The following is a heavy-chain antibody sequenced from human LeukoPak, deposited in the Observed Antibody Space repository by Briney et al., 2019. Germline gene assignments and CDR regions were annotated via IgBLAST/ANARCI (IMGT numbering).Heavy chain of an antibody. CDR2: ISYDGSNK. CDR1: GFTFSSYA. CDR3: ARDSPWFEY. V-gene: IGHV3-30-3*01. J-gene: IGHJ4*02. Sequence: PGGSLRLSCAASGFTFSSYAMHWVRQAPGKGLEWVAVISYDGSNKYYADSVKGRFTISRDNSKNTVYLQMNSLRAEETAVCYCARDSPWFEYWGQGTLVTVSS.